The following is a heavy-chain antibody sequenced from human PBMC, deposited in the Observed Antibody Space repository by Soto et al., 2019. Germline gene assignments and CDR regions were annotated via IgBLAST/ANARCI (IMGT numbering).Heavy chain of an antibody. CDR2: ISYDGSNK. D-gene: IGHD3-9*01. Sequence: GGSLRLSCAASGFTFSHCAMHWVRQAPGKGLEWVAVISYDGSNKYYADSVKGRFAISRDNSKNTLYVQLNSLRAEDTAVYYCAREVILTGYRYGNLDHWGQGTLVTVSS. V-gene: IGHV3-30*09. CDR3: AREVILTGYRYGNLDH. CDR1: GFTFSHCA. J-gene: IGHJ4*02.